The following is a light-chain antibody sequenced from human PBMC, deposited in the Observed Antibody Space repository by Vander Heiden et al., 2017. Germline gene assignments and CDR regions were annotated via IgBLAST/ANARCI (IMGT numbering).Light chain of an antibody. CDR2: GAT. CDR1: QSISIN. J-gene: IGKJ1*01. V-gene: IGKV3-15*01. CDR3: QQDNNWPRT. Sequence: DILMTQSPATLSLSPGERATLSCRASQSISINLAWYQQKPGQAPRLLMYGATMRATGISGRFSGSGSGTEFTLTISSLQSEDFAIYYCQQDNNWPRTFGQGTKVEIK.